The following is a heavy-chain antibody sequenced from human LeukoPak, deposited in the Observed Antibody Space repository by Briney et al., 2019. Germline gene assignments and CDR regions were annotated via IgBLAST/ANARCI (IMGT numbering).Heavy chain of an antibody. Sequence: ASVRVSSTASGYTFTTYFIHWGRQAPRQGREGMGVINPSGGGTTYTQNFQGRVTMTRDTSTSTVYMYLSSLRSEDTALYYCASGENSGLFDYWGQGTLVTVSS. CDR1: GYTFTTYF. CDR3: ASGENSGLFDY. CDR2: INPSGGGT. J-gene: IGHJ4*02. V-gene: IGHV1-46*01. D-gene: IGHD7-27*01.